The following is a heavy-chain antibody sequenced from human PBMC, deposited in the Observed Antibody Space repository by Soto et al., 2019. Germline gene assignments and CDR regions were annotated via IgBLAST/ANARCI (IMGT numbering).Heavy chain of an antibody. Sequence: SSETLSLTCTVSGGSISSSSCYWGWIRQPPGKGLEWIGSIYYSGSTYYNPSLESRVTISVDTSKNQFSLKLSSVTAADTAVYYCARRLGYCSGGSCYLTDGWSWFDPWGQGTLVTVSS. CDR2: IYYSGST. CDR3: ARRLGYCSGGSCYLTDGWSWFDP. D-gene: IGHD2-15*01. V-gene: IGHV4-39*01. J-gene: IGHJ5*02. CDR1: GGSISSSSCY.